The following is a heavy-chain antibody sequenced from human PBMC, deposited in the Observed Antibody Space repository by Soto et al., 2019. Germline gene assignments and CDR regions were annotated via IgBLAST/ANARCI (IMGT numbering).Heavy chain of an antibody. J-gene: IGHJ4*02. D-gene: IGHD3-3*01. CDR1: GGSISSSSYY. CDR3: ARQGPHDFWSGYYTTYLDY. Sequence: QLQLQESGPGLVKPSETLSLTCTVSGGSISSSSYYWGWIRQPPGKGLEWIGSIYYSGSTYYNPSLKSRVTISADTSKNQCSLKLSSVTAADTAVYYCARQGPHDFWSGYYTTYLDYWGQGTLVTVSS. V-gene: IGHV4-39*01. CDR2: IYYSGST.